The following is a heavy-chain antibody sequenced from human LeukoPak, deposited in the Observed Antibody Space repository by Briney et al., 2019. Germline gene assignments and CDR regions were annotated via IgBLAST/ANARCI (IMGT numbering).Heavy chain of an antibody. D-gene: IGHD1-26*01. Sequence: ASVKVSCKASGYTFTGYYMHWVRQAPGQGLEWMGWINPNSGGTNYAQKFQGRVTMTRDTSTSTVYMELSSLRSDDTAVYYCARDYSGATTYYYYYMDVWGKGTTVTVSS. V-gene: IGHV1-2*02. CDR1: GYTFTGYY. CDR2: INPNSGGT. CDR3: ARDYSGATTYYYYYMDV. J-gene: IGHJ6*03.